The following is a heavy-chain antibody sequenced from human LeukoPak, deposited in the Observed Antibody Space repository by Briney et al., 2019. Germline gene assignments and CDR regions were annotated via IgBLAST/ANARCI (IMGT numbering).Heavy chain of an antibody. Sequence: GGSLRPSCAASGFTFSSYAMHWVRQAPGKGLEWVANIKQDGSEKYYVDSVKGRFTISRDNAKNSLYLQMNRLRAEDTAVYYCAREGPSYDYVWGSYRSGWFDPWGQGTLVTVSS. CDR3: AREGPSYDYVWGSYRSGWFDP. CDR1: GFTFSSYA. CDR2: IKQDGSEK. V-gene: IGHV3-7*03. D-gene: IGHD3-16*02. J-gene: IGHJ5*02.